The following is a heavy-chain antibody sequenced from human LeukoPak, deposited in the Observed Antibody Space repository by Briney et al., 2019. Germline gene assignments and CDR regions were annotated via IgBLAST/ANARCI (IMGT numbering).Heavy chain of an antibody. CDR1: GYSISSGYY. Sequence: PSETLSLTCAVSGYSISSGYYWGWIRQPPGKGLEWIGSIYHSGSTQYNPSLKSRVTISIDTSKNQISLKLSSVTAADTAVYARDLNPPRTTMGPDYWGQGTLVTVSS. J-gene: IGHJ4*02. D-gene: IGHD1-1*01. CDR2: IYHSGST. CDR3: DLNPPRTTMGPDY. V-gene: IGHV4-38-2*01.